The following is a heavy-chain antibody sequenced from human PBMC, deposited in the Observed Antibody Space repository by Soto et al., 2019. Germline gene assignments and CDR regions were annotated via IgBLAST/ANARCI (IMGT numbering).Heavy chain of an antibody. Sequence: GGSLRLSCAASGFTFSSYAMHWVRQAPGKGLEWVAVISYDGSNKYYADSVKGRFTISRDNSKNTLYLQMNSLRAEDTAVYYCAKARRGVIIDYWGQGTLVTVSS. D-gene: IGHD3-10*01. V-gene: IGHV3-30-3*01. J-gene: IGHJ4*02. CDR3: AKARRGVIIDY. CDR2: ISYDGSNK. CDR1: GFTFSSYA.